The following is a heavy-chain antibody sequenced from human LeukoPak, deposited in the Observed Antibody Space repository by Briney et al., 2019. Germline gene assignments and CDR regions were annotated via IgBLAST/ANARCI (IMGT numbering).Heavy chain of an antibody. CDR2: IYYSGNT. CDR3: ARHGSGYYPYYFDY. D-gene: IGHD3-3*01. J-gene: IGHJ4*02. V-gene: IGHV4-59*08. CDR1: GGSFSGYY. Sequence: SETLSLTCAVYGGSFSGYYWSWMRQPPGKGLEWIGYIYYSGNTNYNPSLKSRVTISVDTSKTQFSLRLSSVTAADTAVYYCARHGSGYYPYYFDYWGQGTLVTVSS.